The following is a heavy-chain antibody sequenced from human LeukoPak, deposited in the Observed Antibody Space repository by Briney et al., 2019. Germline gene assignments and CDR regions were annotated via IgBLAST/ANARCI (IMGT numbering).Heavy chain of an antibody. CDR3: ARAERTHSYDSSGPEAD. Sequence: SVKVSCKASGGTFSSYAISWVRQAPGQGLEWMGGIIPIFGTANYAQKFQGRVTITTDESTSTAYMELSSLRSEDTAVYYCARAERTHSYDSSGPEADWGQGTLVTVSS. V-gene: IGHV1-69*05. D-gene: IGHD3-22*01. CDR2: IIPIFGTA. J-gene: IGHJ4*02. CDR1: GGTFSSYA.